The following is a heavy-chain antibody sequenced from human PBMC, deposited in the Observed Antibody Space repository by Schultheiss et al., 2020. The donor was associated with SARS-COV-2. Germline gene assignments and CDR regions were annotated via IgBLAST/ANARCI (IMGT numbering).Heavy chain of an antibody. J-gene: IGHJ4*02. V-gene: IGHV4-31*03. Sequence: SETLSLTCTVSGGSISSGSYYWSWIRQPAGKGLEWIGYIYYSGSTYYNPSLKSRFTISVDTSKNHFSLKLSSVTAADTAVYYCARPRGYSYGYWLWGQGTLVTVSS. CDR1: GGSISSGSYY. CDR3: ARPRGYSYGYWL. CDR2: IYYSGST. D-gene: IGHD5-18*01.